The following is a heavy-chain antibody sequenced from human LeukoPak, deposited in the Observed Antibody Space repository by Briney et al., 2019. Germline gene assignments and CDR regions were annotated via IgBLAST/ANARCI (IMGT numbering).Heavy chain of an antibody. J-gene: IGHJ4*02. CDR2: FYPCDSDN. CDR3: ARLEYSGLVRSFDY. D-gene: IGHD5-12*01. V-gene: IGHV5-51*01. Sequence: GESLKISCRGSGYSFTSYWIGWVRPMPGKGLEWGGIFYPCDSDNRYSPFFQGPVTLSDDQFISTASLQWSSLKASDTPMCYCARLEYSGLVRSFDYWGEGTLVTVSS. CDR1: GYSFTSYW.